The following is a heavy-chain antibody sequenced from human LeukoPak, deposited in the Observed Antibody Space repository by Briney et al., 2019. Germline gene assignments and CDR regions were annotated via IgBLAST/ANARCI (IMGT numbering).Heavy chain of an antibody. Sequence: GGSLRLSCAASGFTFSGYEMNWVRQAPGKGLEWVSYISSSGSTIYYADSVKGRFTISRDNAKISLYLQMKSLRAEDTAVYYCAGLSTVTPFYYWGQGTLVTVSS. V-gene: IGHV3-48*03. CDR3: AGLSTVTPFYY. J-gene: IGHJ4*02. D-gene: IGHD4-23*01. CDR1: GFTFSGYE. CDR2: ISSSGSTI.